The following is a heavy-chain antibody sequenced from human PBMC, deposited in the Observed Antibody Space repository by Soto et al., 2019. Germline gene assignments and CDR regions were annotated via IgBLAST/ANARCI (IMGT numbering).Heavy chain of an antibody. V-gene: IGHV5-10-1*01. CDR3: ARVAISGTESYYHCMDV. J-gene: IGHJ6*02. CDR1: GYSFTSYW. D-gene: IGHD1-7*01. Sequence: PGESLKISCKGSGYSFTSYWISWVRQMPGKGLEWMGRIDPSDSYTNYSPSFQGHVTISADKSISTAYLQWSSLKASDTAMYYCARVAISGTESYYHCMDVWGQGTTVTVSS. CDR2: IDPSDSYT.